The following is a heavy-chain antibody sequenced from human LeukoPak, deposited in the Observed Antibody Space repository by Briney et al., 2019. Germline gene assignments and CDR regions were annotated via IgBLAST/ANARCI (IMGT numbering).Heavy chain of an antibody. CDR1: GFTFSSYW. Sequence: PGRSLRLSCAASGFTFSSYWMTWIRQAAGKWREWVAYIKQDGSEKYYVDSVKGRFTISRDKAKNSLYLQMNSLRAEDTAVYYCARDTGGGYSCYASWGQGTLVTVSS. V-gene: IGHV3-7*01. D-gene: IGHD2-2*01. CDR3: ARDTGGGYSCYAS. J-gene: IGHJ4*02. CDR2: IKQDGSEK.